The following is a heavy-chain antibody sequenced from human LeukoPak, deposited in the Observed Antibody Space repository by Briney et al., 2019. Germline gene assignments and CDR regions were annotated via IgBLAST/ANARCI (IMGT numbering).Heavy chain of an antibody. Sequence: SETLSLTCAVYGGSFSGYYWSWIRQPPGKGLEWIGEINHSGSTNYNPSLKSRVTISVDTSKNQFSLKLSSVTAADTAVYYCAALYYDFWSGYYNAFDYWGQGTLVTVSS. CDR3: AALYYDFWSGYYNAFDY. J-gene: IGHJ4*02. D-gene: IGHD3-3*01. V-gene: IGHV4-34*01. CDR2: INHSGST. CDR1: GGSFSGYY.